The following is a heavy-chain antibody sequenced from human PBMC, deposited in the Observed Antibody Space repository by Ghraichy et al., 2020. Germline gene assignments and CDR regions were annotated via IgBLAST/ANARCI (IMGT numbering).Heavy chain of an antibody. V-gene: IGHV4-59*01. CDR3: AKGGSFDWLSTVYYYYGMDV. CDR1: GGSISSYY. CDR2: IYYSGST. Sequence: SETLSLTCTVSGGSISSYYWSWIRQPPGKGLEWIGYIYYSGSTNYNPSLKSRVTISVDTSKNQFSLKLSSVTAADTAVYYCAKGGSFDWLSTVYYYYGMDVWGQGTTVTVSS. D-gene: IGHD3-9*01. J-gene: IGHJ6*02.